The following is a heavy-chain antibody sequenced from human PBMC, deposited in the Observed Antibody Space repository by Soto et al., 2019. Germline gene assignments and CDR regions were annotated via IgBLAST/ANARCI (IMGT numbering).Heavy chain of an antibody. CDR2: IRSKVNTYAT. CDR3: PSRRDWTAMDPLDY. D-gene: IGHD5-18*01. CDR1: GFTFSDSA. Sequence: EVQLVESGGGLVQPGGSLKLSCAASGFTFSDSAMHWVRQASGKGLEWVGRIRSKVNTYATAYAASVKGRFTISRDDSXNTAYLQISSLKTEDQAVYYCPSRRDWTAMDPLDYWGQGTLVTV. J-gene: IGHJ4*02. V-gene: IGHV3-73*02.